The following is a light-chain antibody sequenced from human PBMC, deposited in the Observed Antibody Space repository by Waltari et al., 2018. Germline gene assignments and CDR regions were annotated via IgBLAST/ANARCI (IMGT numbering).Light chain of an antibody. Sequence: DTVMTQSPLSLTVTPGEPASISCRSSQSLLHSNGYNYLDWYLQKPGQPPQLLIYLGSDRASGVPDRFSGSGSGTDFTLKISSVEAEDIEVYYCMQALHTPPAFGQGTRVEI. CDR2: LGS. CDR3: MQALHTPPA. V-gene: IGKV2-28*01. CDR1: QSLLHSNGYNY. J-gene: IGKJ1*01.